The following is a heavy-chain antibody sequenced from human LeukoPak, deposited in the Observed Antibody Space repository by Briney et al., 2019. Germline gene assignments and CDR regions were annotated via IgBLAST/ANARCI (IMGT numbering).Heavy chain of an antibody. V-gene: IGHV4-59*01. Sequence: SETLSLTCTVSGGSISSYYWSWIRQPPGKGLEWIGYIYYGGSTNYNPSLKSRVTISVDTSKNQFSLKLSSVTAADTAVYYCARDRHVGWFDPWGQGTLVTVSS. D-gene: IGHD3-10*01. CDR3: ARDRHVGWFDP. CDR1: GGSISSYY. J-gene: IGHJ5*02. CDR2: IYYGGST.